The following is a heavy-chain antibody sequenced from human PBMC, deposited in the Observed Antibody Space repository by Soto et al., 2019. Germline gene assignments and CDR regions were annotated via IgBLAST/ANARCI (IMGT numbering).Heavy chain of an antibody. J-gene: IGHJ5*02. D-gene: IGHD3-3*01. Sequence: SETLSLTCTVSGGSISSSSYYWGWIRQPPGKGLEWIGSIYYSGSTYYNPSLKSRVTISVDTSKNQFSLKLSSVTAADTAVYYCARQGITIFGVVSSLNPPNWFDPWGQGTLVTVSS. CDR2: IYYSGST. V-gene: IGHV4-39*01. CDR3: ARQGITIFGVVSSLNPPNWFDP. CDR1: GGSISSSSYY.